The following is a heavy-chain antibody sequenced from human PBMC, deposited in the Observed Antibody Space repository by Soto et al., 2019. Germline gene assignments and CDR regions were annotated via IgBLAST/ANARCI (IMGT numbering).Heavy chain of an antibody. V-gene: IGHV4-39*01. CDR1: GASISRGGFH. CDR2: LYSGST. J-gene: IGHJ4*02. Sequence: SETLSLTCAVSGASISRGGFHWGWIRQPPGQGLEWIGSLYSGSTYYNPSLKSRVTISADTSKSEFSLRLTSVTAADTAVYYCARRGSGHTFDYWGQGTLVTVSS. D-gene: IGHD3-10*01. CDR3: ARRGSGHTFDY.